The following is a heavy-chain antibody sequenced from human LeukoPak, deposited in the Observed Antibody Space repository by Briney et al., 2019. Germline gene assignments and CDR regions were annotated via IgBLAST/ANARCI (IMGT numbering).Heavy chain of an antibody. Sequence: SETLSLTCTVSGGSISSYYWNWIRQPAGKGLEWIGRSHISGSTNYNPSLRSRVTMSVDTSKNQFSLKLSSVTAADTAVYYCARGKVVAGTPGQNSWDYWGQGTLVTVSS. CDR2: SHISGST. CDR3: ARGKVVAGTPGQNSWDY. J-gene: IGHJ4*02. D-gene: IGHD6-19*01. V-gene: IGHV4-4*07. CDR1: GGSISSYY.